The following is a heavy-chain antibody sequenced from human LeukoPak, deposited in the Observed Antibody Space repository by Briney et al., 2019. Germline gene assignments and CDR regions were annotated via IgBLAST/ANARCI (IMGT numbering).Heavy chain of an antibody. J-gene: IGHJ6*03. CDR2: ISAYNGHT. CDR1: GYTFTRYG. V-gene: IGHV1-18*01. CDR3: ARDRGDILSGLYMDV. D-gene: IGHD3-9*01. Sequence: ASVKVSCTASGYTFTRYGVSWVRQAPGQGLECMGWISAYNGHTNYAQKFQGRVTITTDTSTSTASMELRSLRSDDTAVYYCARDRGDILSGLYMDVWGKGTTVTVSS.